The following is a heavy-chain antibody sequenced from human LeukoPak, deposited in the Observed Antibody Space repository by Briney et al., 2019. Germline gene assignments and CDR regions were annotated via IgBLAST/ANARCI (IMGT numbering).Heavy chain of an antibody. V-gene: IGHV4-39*07. CDR3: ARDLDGYNFDAFDX. CDR2: IYYDGST. J-gene: IGHJ3*02. D-gene: IGHD5-24*01. Sequence: PSETLSLTCTVSGGSISNNNYLWGWVRQPPGKGLEWIGSIYYDGSTYDNPSLKSRVTMSVDTSKNQFFLKLSSVTAADTAVYYCARDLDGYNFDAFDXXXXXXMXTVSS. CDR1: GGSISNNNYL.